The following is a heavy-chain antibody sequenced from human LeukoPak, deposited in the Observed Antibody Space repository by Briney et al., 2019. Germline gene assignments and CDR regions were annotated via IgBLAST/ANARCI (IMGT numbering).Heavy chain of an antibody. V-gene: IGHV3-7*03. CDR2: IRLDGSTE. J-gene: IGHJ3*01. CDR3: ATYSSPDKYDDTDM. D-gene: IGHD6-13*01. Sequence: PAGTLRLSCAASGFTFSSYVRTWVRQAPGKGLEWVATIRLDGSTEYPVDSIKSRFTITRDNAKTSMQMHMNSPRAEDTAVYYCATYSSPDKYDDTDMWGKGTLVIVSS. CDR1: GFTFSSYV.